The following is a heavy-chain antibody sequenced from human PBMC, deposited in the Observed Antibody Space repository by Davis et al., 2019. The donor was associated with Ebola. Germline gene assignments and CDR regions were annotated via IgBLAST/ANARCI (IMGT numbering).Heavy chain of an antibody. J-gene: IGHJ4*02. V-gene: IGHV1-18*04. Sequence: ASVKVSCKASGYTFTSYGISWVRQAPGQGLEWMGWIITDNGNRNYAQKFQGRVTMSTDTSTTTAYMELTSLRSDDTAVYYCVGGGIQIWSSHYLDYWGQGTLVTVSS. CDR3: VGGGIQIWSSHYLDY. CDR2: IITDNGNR. D-gene: IGHD5-18*01. CDR1: GYTFTSYG.